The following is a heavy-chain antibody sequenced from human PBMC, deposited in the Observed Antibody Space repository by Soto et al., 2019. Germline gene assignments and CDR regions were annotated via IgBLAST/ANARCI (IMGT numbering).Heavy chain of an antibody. CDR2: IYHSGST. CDR3: ARGQIRPTSAYRLLWFGEFWFDP. CDR1: GGSISSGGYS. Sequence: SETLSLTCAVSGGSISSGGYSWSWIRQPPGKGLEWIGYIYHSGSTYYNPSLKSRVTISVDTSKNQFSLKLSSVTAADTAVYYCARGQIRPTSAYRLLWFGEFWFDPWGQGTLVTVSS. D-gene: IGHD3-10*01. V-gene: IGHV4-30-2*01. J-gene: IGHJ5*02.